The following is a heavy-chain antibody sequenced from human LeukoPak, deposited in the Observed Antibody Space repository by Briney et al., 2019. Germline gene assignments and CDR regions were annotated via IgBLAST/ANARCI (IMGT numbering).Heavy chain of an antibody. Sequence: ASVKVSCKASGGTFISYAISWVRQAPGQGLEWMGRIIPILGIANYAQKFQGRVTITADKSTSTAYMELSSLRSEDTAVYYCARSSRKSGVFDYWGQGTLVTVSS. CDR3: ARSSRKSGVFDY. D-gene: IGHD3-10*01. CDR1: GGTFISYA. CDR2: IIPILGIA. J-gene: IGHJ4*02. V-gene: IGHV1-69*04.